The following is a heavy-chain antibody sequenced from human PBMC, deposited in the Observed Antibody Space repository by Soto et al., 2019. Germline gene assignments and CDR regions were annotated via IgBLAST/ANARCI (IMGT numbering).Heavy chain of an antibody. Sequence: EVQLVESGGCLVQPGGSLRLSCAASGFSFSNYDMHWVRQVTGKGLEWVSGITTAGDTYYPGSVKGRFTISREKAKNSLYLQMNSLSAGDTAVYYCSRELHGGSYGMDVWGQGTTVTVSS. J-gene: IGHJ6*02. CDR3: SRELHGGSYGMDV. V-gene: IGHV3-13*01. CDR1: GFSFSNYD. CDR2: ITTAGDT.